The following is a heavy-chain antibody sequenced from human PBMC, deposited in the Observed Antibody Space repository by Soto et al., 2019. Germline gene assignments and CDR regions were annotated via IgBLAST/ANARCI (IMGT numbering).Heavy chain of an antibody. V-gene: IGHV1-18*04. CDR3: PRGSFRGEYLEH. D-gene: IGHD2-15*01. CDR2: ISAYNGNT. Sequence: ASVKVSCKASGYTFTSYGISWVRQAPGQGLEWMGWISAYNGNTNYAQKLQGRVTMTTETSTSTGYMELRSLRSDDTAVYSCPRGSFRGEYLEHWGEGTVVTVFS. CDR1: GYTFTSYG. J-gene: IGHJ1*01.